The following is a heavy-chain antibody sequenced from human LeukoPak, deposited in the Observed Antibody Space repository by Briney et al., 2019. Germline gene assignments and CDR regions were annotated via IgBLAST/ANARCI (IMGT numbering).Heavy chain of an antibody. CDR3: AKDVAPDSGWDLDY. CDR1: GFTFSTYS. D-gene: IGHD6-19*01. Sequence: GGSLRLSCAASGFTFSTYSMTWLRQGPGKGLEWVSSIYNSGAKTFYAYSVKGRFTISRDNSKNTLYLQMNSLRVEDTAVYYCAKDVAPDSGWDLDYWGQGTLVTVSS. CDR2: IYNSGAKT. J-gene: IGHJ4*02. V-gene: IGHV3-23*01.